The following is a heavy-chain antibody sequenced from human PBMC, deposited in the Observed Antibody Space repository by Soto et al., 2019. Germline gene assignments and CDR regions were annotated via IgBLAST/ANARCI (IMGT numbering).Heavy chain of an antibody. CDR2: ISGSGDST. CDR1: GFTFSSYA. D-gene: IGHD2-2*01. V-gene: IGHV3-23*01. Sequence: EVQLLDSGGGLVQPGGSLRLSCAASGFTFSSYAMNWVRQAPGKGLEWVSAISGSGDSTYYADSVKGRFTISSDNSKNTLYVQMNSLRAEDAAVYYCARTWQGDYWGQGTLVTVSS. J-gene: IGHJ4*02. CDR3: ARTWQGDY.